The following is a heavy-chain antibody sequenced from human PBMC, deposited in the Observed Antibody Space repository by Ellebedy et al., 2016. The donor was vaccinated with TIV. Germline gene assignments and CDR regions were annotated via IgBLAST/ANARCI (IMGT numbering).Heavy chain of an antibody. CDR3: ARDRGAAGILDNWFDP. V-gene: IGHV3-21*01. D-gene: IGHD6-13*01. CDR1: GFTFSSYS. Sequence: GESLKISCAASGFTFSSYSMNWVRQAPGKGLEWVSSISSSSSYIYYADSVKGRFTISRDNAKNSLYLQMNSLRAEDTAVYYCARDRGAAGILDNWFDPWGQGTLVTVSS. J-gene: IGHJ5*02. CDR2: ISSSSSYI.